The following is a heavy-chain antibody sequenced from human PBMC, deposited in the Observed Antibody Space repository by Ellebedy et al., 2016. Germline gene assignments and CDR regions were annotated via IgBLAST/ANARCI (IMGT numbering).Heavy chain of an antibody. CDR3: ARAGYYYDSSGYYYGSAFDI. V-gene: IGHV4-31*03. J-gene: IGHJ3*02. Sequence: SETLSLXCTVSGGSISSGGYYWSWIRQHPGKGLEWIGYIYYSGSTYYNPSLKSRVTISVDTSKNQFSLKLSSVTAADTAVYYCARAGYYYDSSGYYYGSAFDIWGQGTMVTVSS. CDR2: IYYSGST. D-gene: IGHD3-22*01. CDR1: GGSISSGGYY.